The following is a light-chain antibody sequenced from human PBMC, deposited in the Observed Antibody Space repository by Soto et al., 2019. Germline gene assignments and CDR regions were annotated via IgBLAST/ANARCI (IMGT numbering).Light chain of an antibody. V-gene: IGLV1-40*01. CDR2: GNS. CDR3: QSYDSSLSGAV. CDR1: SSNIGAGYD. J-gene: IGLJ7*01. Sequence: QSVLTQPPSVSGAPGQRVTISCTGNSSNIGAGYDVHWYQQLPGTAPKLLIYGNSNRPSGVPDRFSGSKSGTSASLAITGLQDEDEADYYCQSYDSSLSGAVFGGGTQLTVL.